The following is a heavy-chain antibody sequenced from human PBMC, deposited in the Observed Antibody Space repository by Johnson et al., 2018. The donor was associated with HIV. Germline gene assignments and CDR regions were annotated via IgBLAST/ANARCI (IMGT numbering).Heavy chain of an antibody. D-gene: IGHD5-24*01. J-gene: IGHJ3*02. CDR1: GFTFSSYG. CDR2: IHYDGSNK. V-gene: IGHV3-30*02. Sequence: QVQLVESGGGVVQPGRSLRLSCAASGFTFSSYGMHWVRQAPGKGLEWVAFIHYDGSNKYDADSVKGRFTISRDNSKNTLYLQMSSLRVEDTAVYYCAKDWDRWLQPPGDAFDIRGQVTMVTVSS. CDR3: AKDWDRWLQPPGDAFDI.